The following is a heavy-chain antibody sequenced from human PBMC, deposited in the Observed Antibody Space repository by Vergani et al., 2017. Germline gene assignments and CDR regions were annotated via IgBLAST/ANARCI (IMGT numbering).Heavy chain of an antibody. D-gene: IGHD6-13*01. Sequence: QVQLQQWGAGLLKPSETLSLTCAVYGGSFSGYYWSWIRQPPGKGLEWIGEINHSGSTNYNPSLKSRVTISVDTSKNQFSLKLSSVTAADTAVYYCASFYRSGSSWSYYYYYGIDVWGQGTTVTVSS. CDR1: GGSFSGYY. V-gene: IGHV4-34*01. CDR3: ASFYRSGSSWSYYYYYGIDV. CDR2: INHSGST. J-gene: IGHJ6*02.